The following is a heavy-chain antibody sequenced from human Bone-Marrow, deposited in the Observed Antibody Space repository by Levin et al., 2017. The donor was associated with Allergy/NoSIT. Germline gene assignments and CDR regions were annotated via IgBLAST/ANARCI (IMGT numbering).Heavy chain of an antibody. CDR3: AKVKEVAAVIDAFDV. V-gene: IGHV3-48*01. Sequence: QSGESLKISCEASGFTFSISSMNWVRQAPGKGLEWISYISSTGTIIYYADSVKGRVTISRDNAKNSVYLQMSSLRVEDTAVYYCAKVKEVAAVIDAFDVWGQGILVTVSS. CDR1: GFTFSISS. J-gene: IGHJ3*01. CDR2: ISSTGTII. D-gene: IGHD2-15*01.